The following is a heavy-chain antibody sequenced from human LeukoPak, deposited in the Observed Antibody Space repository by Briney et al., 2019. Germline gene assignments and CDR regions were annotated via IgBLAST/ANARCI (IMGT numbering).Heavy chain of an antibody. CDR1: GYTFTSYD. D-gene: IGHD3-22*01. CDR2: MNPNSGNT. CDR3: ARDPYYYDSSGYSIPFDY. Sequence: ASVKVSCKASGYTFTSYDINWVRQATGQGLEWMGWMNPNSGNTGYAQKFQGRVTITRNTSISTAYMELSRLRSDDTAVYYCARDPYYYDSSGYSIPFDYWGQGTLVTVSS. V-gene: IGHV1-8*03. J-gene: IGHJ4*02.